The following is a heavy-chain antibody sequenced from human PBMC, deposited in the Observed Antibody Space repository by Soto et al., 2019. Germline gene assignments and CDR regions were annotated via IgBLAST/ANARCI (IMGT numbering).Heavy chain of an antibody. D-gene: IGHD7-27*01. CDR1: GFTFSSYG. J-gene: IGHJ4*02. V-gene: IGHV3-33*01. CDR3: AREDLLGFSDY. CDR2: IWYDGSNK. Sequence: GGSLRLSCAASGFTFSSYGMHWVRQAPGKGLEWVAVIWYDGSNKYYADSVKGRFTISRDNSKNTLYLQMNSLRAEDTAVYYCAREDLLGFSDYWGQGTLVTVSS.